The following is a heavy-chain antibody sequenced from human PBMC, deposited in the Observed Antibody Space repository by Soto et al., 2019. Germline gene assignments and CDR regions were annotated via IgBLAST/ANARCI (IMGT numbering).Heavy chain of an antibody. CDR1: GFTFSSYS. D-gene: IGHD2-8*01. CDR2: ISSSSSYI. CDR3: ARDIRGCTNGVCYDY. Sequence: GGSLRLSCAASGFTFSSYSMNWVRQAPGKGLEWVSSISSSSSYIYYADSVKGRFTISRDNAKNSLYLQMNSLRAEDTAVYYCARDIRGCTNGVCYDYWGQGTLVTVSS. V-gene: IGHV3-21*01. J-gene: IGHJ4*02.